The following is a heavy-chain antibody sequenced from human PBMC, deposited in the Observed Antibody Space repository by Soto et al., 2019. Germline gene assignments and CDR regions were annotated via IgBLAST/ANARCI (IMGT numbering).Heavy chain of an antibody. J-gene: IGHJ4*02. Sequence: ASVKVSCTDSGYTFTSYGSSWVRQAPGQGLEWMGWISAYNGNTNYAQKLQGRVTMTTDTSTSTAYMELRSLRSDDTAVYYCARGGSHLVVVTFDYWGQGTLVTVSS. D-gene: IGHD2-21*02. CDR1: GYTFTSYG. V-gene: IGHV1-18*01. CDR3: ARGGSHLVVVTFDY. CDR2: ISAYNGNT.